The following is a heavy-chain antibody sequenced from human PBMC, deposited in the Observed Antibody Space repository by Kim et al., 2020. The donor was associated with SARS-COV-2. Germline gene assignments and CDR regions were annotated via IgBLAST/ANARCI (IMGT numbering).Heavy chain of an antibody. CDR1: GFSFNRQP. CDR3: AKLKTMLQGVNYFDS. V-gene: IGHV3-23*01. Sequence: GGSLRLSCEASGFSFNRQPMAWVRQAPGKGLEWVSGLGGSGENTYYADSVKGRFTISRDSSTNTLYLQVSSLRVEDTAIYYCAKLKTMLQGVNYFDSWGQGTLVTVSA. D-gene: IGHD3-10*01. J-gene: IGHJ4*02. CDR2: LGGSGENT.